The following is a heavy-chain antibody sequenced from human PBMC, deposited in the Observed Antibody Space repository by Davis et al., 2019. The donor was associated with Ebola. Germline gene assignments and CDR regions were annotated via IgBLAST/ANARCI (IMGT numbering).Heavy chain of an antibody. J-gene: IGHJ4*02. V-gene: IGHV3-23*01. CDR3: ARFAVTPFDY. Sequence: PGGSLRLSCAASGFTFSSYAMSWVRQAPGRGLEWVSVISGSGGTTVYADSVKGRFTISRDNAKNSLYLQMNSLRAEDTAVYYCARFAVTPFDYWGQGTLVTVSS. D-gene: IGHD4-17*01. CDR2: ISGSGGTT. CDR1: GFTFSSYA.